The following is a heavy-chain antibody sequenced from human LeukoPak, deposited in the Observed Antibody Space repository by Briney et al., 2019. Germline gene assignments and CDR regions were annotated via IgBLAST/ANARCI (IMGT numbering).Heavy chain of an antibody. Sequence: GGSLRLSCAASGFTFSSYSMNWVRQAPGKGLEWVSSISSSSSYIYYADSVKGRFTISRDNAKNSLYLQMNSPRAEDTAMYYCARGPRNIVPAAMYTLFDYWGQGTLVTVSS. CDR3: ARGPRNIVPAAMYTLFDY. D-gene: IGHD2-2*01. CDR2: ISSSSSYI. CDR1: GFTFSSYS. V-gene: IGHV3-21*01. J-gene: IGHJ4*02.